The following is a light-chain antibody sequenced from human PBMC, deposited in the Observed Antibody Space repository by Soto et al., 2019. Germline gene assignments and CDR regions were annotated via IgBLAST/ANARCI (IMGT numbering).Light chain of an antibody. V-gene: IGKV3-20*01. CDR1: QSVRSSS. J-gene: IGKJ2*01. Sequence: EIVLTQSPGTLSLSPGERATLSCRASQSVRSSSLAWYQQKPGQAPRLLIYGASSRATGIPDRFSGSGSGTDFTLTISRREPEDFAVYYCHQYGSSPYTFGQGTKLEIK. CDR2: GAS. CDR3: HQYGSSPYT.